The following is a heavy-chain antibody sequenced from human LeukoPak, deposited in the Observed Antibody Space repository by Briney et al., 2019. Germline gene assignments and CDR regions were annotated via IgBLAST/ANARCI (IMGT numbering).Heavy chain of an antibody. CDR1: GFTFTHYA. CDR3: ARDPRGPAGYDSPARDTFDY. D-gene: IGHD3-22*01. Sequence: GGSLRLSCAASGFTFTHYAMHWVRQTPGKGLEWVAVIFYDGTIQYYSDSVRGRLIVSRDNPKNTLYLQMNSLRAEDTAVYYCARDPRGPAGYDSPARDTFDYWGEGTLVTVSS. CDR2: IFYDGTIQ. V-gene: IGHV3-30*03. J-gene: IGHJ4*02.